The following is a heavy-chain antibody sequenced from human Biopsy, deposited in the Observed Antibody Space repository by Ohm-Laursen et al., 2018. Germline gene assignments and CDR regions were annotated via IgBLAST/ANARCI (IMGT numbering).Heavy chain of an antibody. D-gene: IGHD1-26*01. CDR1: GYTFTSHD. CDR2: TSPNTGNT. J-gene: IGHJ4*02. Sequence: SVKVSCKASGYTFTSHDINWVRQATGQGLEWMGWTSPNTGNTVYAQRFQDRVTMTSDTSTGTAYTELTSLTSDDTAVYFCARWETTLGRSLDSWGQGTLVAVSS. V-gene: IGHV1-8*01. CDR3: ARWETTLGRSLDS.